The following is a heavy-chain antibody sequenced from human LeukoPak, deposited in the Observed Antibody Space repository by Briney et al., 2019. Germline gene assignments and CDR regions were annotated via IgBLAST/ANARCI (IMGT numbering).Heavy chain of an antibody. D-gene: IGHD6-6*01. CDR1: VYTFTKYH. CDR3: ATNRREQLVPFY. CDR2: INPSGGST. V-gene: IGHV1-46*01. J-gene: IGHJ4*02. Sequence: GASVTVSFMSSVYTFTKYHMHWVRQAPGQGGEGMGIINPSGGSTSYAQKFQGRVTMTRDTPTTTVYMELSTLRSEDTAVYYCATNRREQLVPFYWGQGTLVTVSS.